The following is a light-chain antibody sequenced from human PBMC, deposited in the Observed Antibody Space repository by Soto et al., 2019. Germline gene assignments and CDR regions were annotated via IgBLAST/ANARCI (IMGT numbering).Light chain of an antibody. CDR3: AAWDDSLNGYV. CDR1: STDVGSFNL. J-gene: IGLJ1*01. Sequence: QSALTQPASVSGSPGQSVTISCTGTSTDVGSFNLVSWFQQHPGKAPRLIIYEVTKRPSGVSNRFSGSKSGNTASLTLSGLQAEDEADYYCAAWDDSLNGYVFGTGTKVTVL. CDR2: EVT. V-gene: IGLV2-23*02.